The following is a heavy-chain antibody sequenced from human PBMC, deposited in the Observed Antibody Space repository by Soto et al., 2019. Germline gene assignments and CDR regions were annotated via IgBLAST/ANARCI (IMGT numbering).Heavy chain of an antibody. CDR2: IYYSGST. CDR3: ARDGFWSGYSGAWFDP. CDR1: GGSISSGDYY. D-gene: IGHD3-3*01. J-gene: IGHJ5*02. Sequence: LSLTCTVSGGSISSGDYYWSWIRQPPVKGLEWIGYIYYSGSTYYNPSLKSRVTISVDTSKNQFSLKLSSVTAADTAVYYCARDGFWSGYSGAWFDPWGQGTLVTVSS. V-gene: IGHV4-30-4*01.